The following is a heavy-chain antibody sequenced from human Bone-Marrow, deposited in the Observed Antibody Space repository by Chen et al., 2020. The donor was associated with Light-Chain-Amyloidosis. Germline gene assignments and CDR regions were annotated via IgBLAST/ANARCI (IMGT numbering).Heavy chain of an antibody. Sequence: EVQLVESGGGLLQRGGSLRLSCAASGFAFSSYAMSWVRQAPGKGLEWGSTISGSGGSRYYGDSVKCRFTISRDNSKNALFVKMNSLRAEDTAVYYCAKDISYDDILPGYPADAFDIWGQGTMVTVSS. J-gene: IGHJ3*02. CDR2: ISGSGGSR. D-gene: IGHD3-9*01. CDR1: GFAFSSYA. V-gene: IGHV3-23*04. CDR3: AKDISYDDILPGYPADAFDI.